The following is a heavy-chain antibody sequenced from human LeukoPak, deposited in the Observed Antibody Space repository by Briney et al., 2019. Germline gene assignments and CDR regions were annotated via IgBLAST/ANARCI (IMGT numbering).Heavy chain of an antibody. CDR1: GFTFSSYA. V-gene: IGHV3-30*04. Sequence: GGSLRLSCAASGFTFSSYAMHWVRQAPGKGLEWVAVISYDGSNKYYADSVKGRFTISRDNSRNTLYLQMNSLRAEDMAVYYCARDLYGDYYFDYWGQGTLVTVSS. J-gene: IGHJ4*02. CDR3: ARDLYGDYYFDY. CDR2: ISYDGSNK. D-gene: IGHD4-17*01.